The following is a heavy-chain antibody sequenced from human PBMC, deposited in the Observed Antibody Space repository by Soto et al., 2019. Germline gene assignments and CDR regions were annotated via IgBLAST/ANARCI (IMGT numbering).Heavy chain of an antibody. CDR2: IYYSGLT. Sequence: QVQLQESGPGLVKPSETLSLTCTVSGGSISNYYWSWVRQSPGMGLEWIGYIYYSGLTKYNPSLKSRVTISVGTSKNHFSLRLSSVTAADSAVYYCARSGDYTNYYYYYMDVWGKGTTVTVSS. J-gene: IGHJ6*03. D-gene: IGHD4-17*01. CDR3: ARSGDYTNYYYYYMDV. CDR1: GGSISNYY. V-gene: IGHV4-59*08.